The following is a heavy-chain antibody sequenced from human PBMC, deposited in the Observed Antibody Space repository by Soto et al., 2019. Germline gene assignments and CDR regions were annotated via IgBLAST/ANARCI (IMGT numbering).Heavy chain of an antibody. V-gene: IGHV3-9*01. J-gene: IGHJ4*02. Sequence: LRLSCAASGFTFDDYAMHWVRQAPGKGLEWVSGISWNSGSIGYADSVKGRFTISRDNAKNSLYLQMNSLRAEDTALYYCAKAPYDSSGPLDYWGQGTLVTVSS. CDR2: ISWNSGSI. CDR3: AKAPYDSSGPLDY. CDR1: GFTFDDYA. D-gene: IGHD3-22*01.